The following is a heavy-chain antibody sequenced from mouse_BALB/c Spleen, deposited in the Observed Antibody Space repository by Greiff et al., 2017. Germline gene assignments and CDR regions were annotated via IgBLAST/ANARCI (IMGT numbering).Heavy chain of an antibody. Sequence: QVQLKESGPGLVAPSQSLSITCTVSGFSLTGYGVNWVRQPPGKGLEWLGMIWGDGSTDYNSALKSRLSISKDNSKSQVFLKMNSLQTDDTARYYCARTDYGSLHYYAMDYWGQGTSVTVSS. D-gene: IGHD1-1*01. J-gene: IGHJ4*01. V-gene: IGHV2-6-7*01. CDR2: IWGDGST. CDR3: ARTDYGSLHYYAMDY. CDR1: GFSLTGYG.